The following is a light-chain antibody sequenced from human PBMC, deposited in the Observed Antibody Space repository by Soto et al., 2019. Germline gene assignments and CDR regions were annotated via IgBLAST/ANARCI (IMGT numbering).Light chain of an antibody. CDR1: QSVSNNY. CDR2: GAS. Sequence: EVVLTQSPGTLSLSPGERATLSCRASQSVSNNYLAWYQQKPGQAPRLLIYGASNRATGIPARFSGSGSGTDFTLTISSLEPEDFAVYYCQQYNHWPLTFGGGTKVDIK. J-gene: IGKJ4*01. CDR3: QQYNHWPLT. V-gene: IGKV3-20*01.